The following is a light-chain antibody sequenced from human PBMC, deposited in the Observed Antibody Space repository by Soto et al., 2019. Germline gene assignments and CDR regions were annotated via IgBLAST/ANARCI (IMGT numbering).Light chain of an antibody. Sequence: EIVMTQSPATLCVSPGERASLACRASQSVSSNLAWYQQKPGQAPRLIIYDASNRATGIPARFSGSGSGTDFTLTISSLEPEDFAVYYCQQSSNWPTLTFGGGTKVDIK. CDR1: QSVSSN. J-gene: IGKJ4*01. V-gene: IGKV3-11*01. CDR3: QQSSNWPTLT. CDR2: DAS.